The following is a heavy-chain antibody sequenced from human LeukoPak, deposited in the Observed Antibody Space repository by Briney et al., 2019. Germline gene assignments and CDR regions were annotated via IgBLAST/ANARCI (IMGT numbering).Heavy chain of an antibody. J-gene: IGHJ4*02. Sequence: GESLRLSCAASGFTFSSYGMHWVRQAPGKGLEWVAFIRYDGSNKYYADSVKGRFTISRDNSKNTLYLQMNSLRAEDTAVYYCAKGVRGVGATIYFDYWGQGTLVTVSS. CDR2: IRYDGSNK. D-gene: IGHD1-26*01. V-gene: IGHV3-30*02. CDR3: AKGVRGVGATIYFDY. CDR1: GFTFSSYG.